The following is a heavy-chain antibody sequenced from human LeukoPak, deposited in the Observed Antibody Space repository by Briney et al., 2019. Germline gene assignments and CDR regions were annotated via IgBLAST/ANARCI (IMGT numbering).Heavy chain of an antibody. CDR3: ARETYGSGSYSYFAY. Sequence: GGSLRLSCAVSGFTFSSYEMNWVRQAPGKGLEWVSYISSSGSTIYYADSVKGRFTISRDNAKNSLYLQMNSLRAEDTAVYYCARETYGSGSYSYFAYWGQGTLVTVSS. J-gene: IGHJ4*02. CDR1: GFTFSSYE. CDR2: ISSSGSTI. D-gene: IGHD3-10*01. V-gene: IGHV3-48*03.